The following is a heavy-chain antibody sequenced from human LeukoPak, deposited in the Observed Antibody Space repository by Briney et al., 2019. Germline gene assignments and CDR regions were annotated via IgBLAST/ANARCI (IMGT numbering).Heavy chain of an antibody. J-gene: IGHJ4*02. V-gene: IGHV3-48*04. D-gene: IGHD3-22*01. CDR3: ARTYYCDSSAFDY. Sequence: PGGSLRLSCAASGFTFSSYAMSWVRQAPGKGLEWVSAISSSGSTIYYADSVKGRFTISRDNAKNSLYLQMNSLRAEDTAVYYRARTYYCDSSAFDYWGQGTLVTVSS. CDR1: GFTFSSYA. CDR2: ISSSGSTI.